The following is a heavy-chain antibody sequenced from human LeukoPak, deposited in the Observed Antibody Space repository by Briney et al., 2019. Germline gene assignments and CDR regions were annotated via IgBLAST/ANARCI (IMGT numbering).Heavy chain of an antibody. J-gene: IGHJ6*03. CDR3: ARGLRVDGSGSYYNRAFGYYMDV. D-gene: IGHD3-10*01. V-gene: IGHV4-61*02. Sequence: SETLSLTCTVSGGSISSGSYYWSWIRQPARKGLEWIGLLYPSGSTNNSPSLKSRVTISVDTSKNQFSLKLGSMTAADTAVYYCARGLRVDGSGSYYNRAFGYYMDVWGKGTTVTVSS. CDR2: LYPSGST. CDR1: GGSISSGSYY.